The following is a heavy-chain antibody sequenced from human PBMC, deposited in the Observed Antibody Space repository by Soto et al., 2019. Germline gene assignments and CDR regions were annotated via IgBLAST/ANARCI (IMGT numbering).Heavy chain of an antibody. Sequence: PGGSLRLSCASSGFTFSSFGMSWVRQAPGKGLEWVSSITDTGGTFYGDSVKGRFTISRDNSKNTLYLQMNRLRAEDTDVYYCAKRVAYSSSQAYLDYSGQGTLVTVSS. D-gene: IGHD6-6*01. CDR2: ITDTGGT. J-gene: IGHJ4*02. V-gene: IGHV3-23*01. CDR3: AKRVAYSSSQAYLDY. CDR1: GFTFSSFG.